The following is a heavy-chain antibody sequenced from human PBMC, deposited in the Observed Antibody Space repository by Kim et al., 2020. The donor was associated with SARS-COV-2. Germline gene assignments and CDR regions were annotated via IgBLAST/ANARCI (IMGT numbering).Heavy chain of an antibody. Sequence: SETLSLTCTVSGGSISSYYWSWIRQPPGKGLEWIGYIYYSGSTNYNPSLKSRVTISVDTSKNQFSLKLSSVTAADTAVYYCATMDYDSSGYSPNWYFDLWGRGTLVTVSS. CDR1: GGSISSYY. V-gene: IGHV4-59*01. D-gene: IGHD3-22*01. CDR3: ATMDYDSSGYSPNWYFDL. CDR2: IYYSGST. J-gene: IGHJ2*01.